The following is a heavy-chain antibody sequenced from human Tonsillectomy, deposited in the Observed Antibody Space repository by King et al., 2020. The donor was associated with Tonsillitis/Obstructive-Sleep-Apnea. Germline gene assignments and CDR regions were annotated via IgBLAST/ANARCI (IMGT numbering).Heavy chain of an antibody. J-gene: IGHJ5*02. CDR1: GFTFSDYY. CDR3: ARCGYCSGTSCSTGWFDP. D-gene: IGHD2-2*03. V-gene: IGHV3-11*06. CDR2: IRSTSSFT. Sequence: VQLVESGGGLVKPGGSLRLSCAASGFTFSDYYMSWIRQAPGKGLEWVSDIRSTSSFTYYADSVKGRFTISRDNAKNSLYLQMNSLRAEDAAVYYCARCGYCSGTSCSTGWFDPWGQGTLVTVSS.